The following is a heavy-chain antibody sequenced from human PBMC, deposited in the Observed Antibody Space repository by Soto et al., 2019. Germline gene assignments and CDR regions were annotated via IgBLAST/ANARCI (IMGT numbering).Heavy chain of an antibody. V-gene: IGHV1-69*06. Sequence: SVKVSCKASGGTFSSCAISWVRQAPGQGLEWMGGIIPIFGTANYAQKFQGRVTITADKSTSTAYMELSSLRSEDTAVYYCAREVAWGGSGSYPGTSYGMDVWGQGTTVTVSS. CDR1: GGTFSSCA. D-gene: IGHD3-10*01. CDR3: AREVAWGGSGSYPGTSYGMDV. J-gene: IGHJ6*02. CDR2: IIPIFGTA.